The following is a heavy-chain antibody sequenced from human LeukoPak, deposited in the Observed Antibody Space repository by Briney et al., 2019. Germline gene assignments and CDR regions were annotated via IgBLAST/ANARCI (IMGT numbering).Heavy chain of an antibody. J-gene: IGHJ4*02. CDR1: GGSISSYY. V-gene: IGHV4-59*01. D-gene: IGHD3-3*01. Sequence: SETLSLTCTVSGGSISSYYWSWIRQPPGKGLEWIGYIYYSGSTNYNPSLKSRVTISVDTSKNQFSLKLSSVTAADTAAYYCARQQIRFLFDYWGQGTLVTVSS. CDR2: IYYSGST. CDR3: ARQQIRFLFDY.